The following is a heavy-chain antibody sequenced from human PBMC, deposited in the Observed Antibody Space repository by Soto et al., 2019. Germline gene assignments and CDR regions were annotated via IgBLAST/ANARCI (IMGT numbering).Heavy chain of an antibody. CDR2: ISRTGDSA. CDR1: GFSFSDYA. Sequence: EVHLLESGGALVQPGGSLTLSCAASGFSFSDYAMRWVRQAPGKGLEWVSSISRTGDSAYYADSVKGQFAISKDRSEKRLSQQMSSRRVEDTAVYYCAKGPDGSGYYHNWFDSWGQGTLIAVSS. V-gene: IGHV3-23*01. J-gene: IGHJ5*01. D-gene: IGHD3-22*01. CDR3: AKGPDGSGYYHNWFDS.